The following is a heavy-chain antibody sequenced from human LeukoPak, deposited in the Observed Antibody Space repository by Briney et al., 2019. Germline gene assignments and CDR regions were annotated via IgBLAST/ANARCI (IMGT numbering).Heavy chain of an antibody. D-gene: IGHD1-20*01. CDR3: AKGLRDNWSPGSHAGYYFDY. J-gene: IGHJ4*02. CDR1: GFTFSSYA. V-gene: IGHV3-23*01. Sequence: GGSLRLSCAASGFTFSSYAMSWVRQAPGKGLEWVSAISGSGGSTYYADSVKGRFTISRDNSKNTLYLQMNSLRAEDTAVYYCAKGLRDNWSPGSHAGYYFDYWGQGTLVTVSS. CDR2: ISGSGGST.